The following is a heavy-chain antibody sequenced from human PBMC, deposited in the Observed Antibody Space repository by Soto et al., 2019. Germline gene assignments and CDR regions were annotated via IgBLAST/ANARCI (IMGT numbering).Heavy chain of an antibody. CDR3: ASTVDTAYNWFDP. CDR2: ISYDGSNK. Sequence: QVQLVESGGGVVQPGRSLRLSCAASGFTFSSYAMHWVRQAPGKGLEGVAVISYDGSNKYYADSVKGRFTISRDNSKNTLYLQMNSLRAEDTAVYYCASTVDTAYNWFDPWGQGTLVTVSS. V-gene: IGHV3-30-3*01. J-gene: IGHJ5*02. D-gene: IGHD5-18*01. CDR1: GFTFSSYA.